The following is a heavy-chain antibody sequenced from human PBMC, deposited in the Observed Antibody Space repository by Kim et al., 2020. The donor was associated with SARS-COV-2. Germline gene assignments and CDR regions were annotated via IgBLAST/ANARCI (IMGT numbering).Heavy chain of an antibody. J-gene: IGHJ6*03. D-gene: IGHD6-6*01. V-gene: IGHV3-9*01. CDR3: VTGSSPHYYYYYMDV. Sequence: ADSVKGRFTISRDNGRNSLYLQIKNVRVEDTALYYCVTGSSPHYYYYYMDVWGKGTTVTVSS.